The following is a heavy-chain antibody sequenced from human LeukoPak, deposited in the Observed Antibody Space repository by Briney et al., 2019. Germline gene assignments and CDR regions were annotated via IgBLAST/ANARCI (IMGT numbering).Heavy chain of an antibody. CDR2: IIPILGIA. V-gene: IGHV1-69*04. CDR3: ARYYYGSGSYKSDAFDI. D-gene: IGHD3-10*01. CDR1: GGTFSGYA. Sequence: SVKVSCKASGGTFSGYAISWVRQAPGQGLEWMVRIIPILGIANYAQKFQGRVTITADKSTSTAYMELSSLRSEDTAVYYCARYYYGSGSYKSDAFDIWGQGTMVTVSS. J-gene: IGHJ3*02.